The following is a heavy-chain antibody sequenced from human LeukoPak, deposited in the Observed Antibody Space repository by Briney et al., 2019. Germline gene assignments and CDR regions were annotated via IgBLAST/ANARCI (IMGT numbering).Heavy chain of an antibody. V-gene: IGHV3-11*04. Sequence: GGSLRLSCAASGFTFSDYYMSWIRQAPGKGLEWVSYISSSGSTIHYADSVKGRFTISRDNAKNSLYLQMNSLRAEDTAVYYCARDHYDFWSGYPNAYYYYYMDVWGKGTTVTVSS. D-gene: IGHD3-3*01. CDR3: ARDHYDFWSGYPNAYYYYYMDV. J-gene: IGHJ6*03. CDR1: GFTFSDYY. CDR2: ISSSGSTI.